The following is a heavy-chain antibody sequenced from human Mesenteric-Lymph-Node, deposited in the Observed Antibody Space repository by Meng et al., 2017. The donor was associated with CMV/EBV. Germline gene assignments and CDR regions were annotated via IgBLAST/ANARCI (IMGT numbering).Heavy chain of an antibody. V-gene: IGHV4-31*02. D-gene: IGHD6-19*01. J-gene: IGHJ5*02. CDR2: IYYSGST. CDR1: YY. CDR3: ARERGYSSDWFFSGRTADNWVDP. Sequence: YYWNWIRQHPGKGLEWIGYIYYSGSTYYNPSLRSRLTISVDTSKNQFSLKLSSVTAADTAVYYCARERGYSSDWFFSGRTADNWVDPWGQGTLVTVSS.